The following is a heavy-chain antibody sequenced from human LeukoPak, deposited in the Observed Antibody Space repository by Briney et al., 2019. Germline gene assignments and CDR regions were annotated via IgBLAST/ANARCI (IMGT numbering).Heavy chain of an antibody. J-gene: IGHJ6*02. Sequence: SKTLSLTCAVYGGSFSGYYWTWIRQSPGKGLEWIGEINPNGYSNYNSSLKSRVTISVDTSKNQFSLKLTSVTAADTAAYFCARGRDIRVLHILHYYYNALEFWGQGTTVTVSS. CDR2: INPNGYS. V-gene: IGHV4-34*01. D-gene: IGHD3-16*01. CDR1: GGSFSGYY. CDR3: ARGRDIRVLHILHYYYNALEF.